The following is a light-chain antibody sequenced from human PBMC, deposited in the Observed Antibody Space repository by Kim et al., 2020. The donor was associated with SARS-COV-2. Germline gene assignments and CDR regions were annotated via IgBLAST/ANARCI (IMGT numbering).Light chain of an antibody. J-gene: IGLJ1*01. CDR2: SNN. CDR1: SSNIGRNT. CDR3: AVWDDSLNGYV. V-gene: IGLV1-44*01. Sequence: QSVLTQPPSASGTPGQRVTISCSGSSSNIGRNTVNWYQQRPGTAPKLLVYSNNQRPSGVPDRVFGSKSGTSASLAISGLQSEDEADYYCAVWDDSLNGYVFGIGTKVTVL.